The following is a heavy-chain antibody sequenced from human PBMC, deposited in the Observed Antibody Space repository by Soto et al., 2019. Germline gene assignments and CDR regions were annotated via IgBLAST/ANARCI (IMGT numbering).Heavy chain of an antibody. CDR3: ASSAPPIDY. V-gene: IGHV1-18*01. D-gene: IGHD6-19*01. J-gene: IGHJ4*02. Sequence: ASVKVSCKASGYTFTSYGISWVRQAPGQGLEWMGWISAYNGNTKYSQKFQGRVTITRDTSASTAYMELSSLRSEDTAVYYCASSAPPIDYWGQGTLVPVSS. CDR2: ISAYNGNT. CDR1: GYTFTSYG.